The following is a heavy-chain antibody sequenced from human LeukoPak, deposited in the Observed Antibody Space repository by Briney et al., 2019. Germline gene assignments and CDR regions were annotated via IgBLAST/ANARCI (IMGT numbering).Heavy chain of an antibody. D-gene: IGHD2-2*01. CDR1: GGTFSSYA. CDR2: IIPIFGTA. Sequence: ASVKVSCKASGGTFSSYAISWVRQAPGQGLEWMGGIIPIFGTANYAQKFQGRVTITADESTSTAYTELSSLRSEDTAVYYCASLGYCSSTSYSVEYFQHWGQGTLATVSS. V-gene: IGHV1-69*01. CDR3: ASLGYCSSTSYSVEYFQH. J-gene: IGHJ1*01.